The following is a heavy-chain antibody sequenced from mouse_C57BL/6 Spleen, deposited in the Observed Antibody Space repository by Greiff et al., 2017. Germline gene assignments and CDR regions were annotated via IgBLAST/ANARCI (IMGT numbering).Heavy chain of an antibody. CDR3: TQPHASVGATEAY. CDR2: IDPDTGGT. D-gene: IGHD1-1*01. Sequence: QVQLQQSGAELVRPGASVTLSCKASGYTFTDYEMHWVKQTPVHGLEWIGAIDPDTGGTTYNQKFKGKAILTVDKSSSTAYMELSSLTSEDSAVYYDTQPHASVGATEAYWGQGTLVTVSA. CDR1: GYTFTDYE. V-gene: IGHV1-15*01. J-gene: IGHJ3*01.